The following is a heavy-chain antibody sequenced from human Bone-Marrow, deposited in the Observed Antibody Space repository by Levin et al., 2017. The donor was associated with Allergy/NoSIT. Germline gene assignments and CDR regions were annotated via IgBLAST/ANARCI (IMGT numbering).Heavy chain of an antibody. Sequence: ASVKVSCKASGYTFTSYDINWVRQATGQGLEWMGWMNPNSGNTGYAQKFQGRVTMTRNTSISTAYMELSSLRSEDTAVYYCARKSGYCSGGSCYWRGYYDYGMDVWGQGTTVTVSS. CDR2: MNPNSGNT. J-gene: IGHJ6*02. D-gene: IGHD2-15*01. CDR1: GYTFTSYD. CDR3: ARKSGYCSGGSCYWRGYYDYGMDV. V-gene: IGHV1-8*01.